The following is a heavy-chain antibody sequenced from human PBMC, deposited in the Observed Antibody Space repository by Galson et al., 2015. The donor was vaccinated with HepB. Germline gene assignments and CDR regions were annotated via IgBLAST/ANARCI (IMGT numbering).Heavy chain of an antibody. J-gene: IGHJ3*02. CDR1: GFTFSSYA. D-gene: IGHD3-16*01. V-gene: IGHV3-30-3*01. Sequence: SLRLSCAASGFTFSSYAMHWVRQVPGRGLEWVAVISYDGSNQYYADSVKGRFTISRDNSKNTLYLQTNSLRVEDTAVYYCARVPVTFGGAQGPGDIWGQGTMVTVSS. CDR3: ARVPVTFGGAQGPGDI. CDR2: ISYDGSNQ.